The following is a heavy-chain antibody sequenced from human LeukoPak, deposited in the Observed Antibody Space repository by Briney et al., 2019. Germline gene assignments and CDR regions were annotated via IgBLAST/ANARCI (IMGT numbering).Heavy chain of an antibody. V-gene: IGHV2-70*11. CDR3: ARICDEPRGGIDY. J-gene: IGHJ4*02. Sequence: TLSLTCTVSGGSISSSYWSWIRQPPGKALEWLARIDWDDDEYYSTSLKTRLTISKDTSKNQVVLTMTNMDPVDTATYYCARICDEPRGGIDYWGQGTLVTVSS. D-gene: IGHD3-16*01. CDR1: GGSISSSYW. CDR2: IDWDDDE.